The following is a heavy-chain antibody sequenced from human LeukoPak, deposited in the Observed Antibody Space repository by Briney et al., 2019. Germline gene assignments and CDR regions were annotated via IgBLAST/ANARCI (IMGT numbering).Heavy chain of an antibody. CDR1: GYTLTGLS. CDR3: ARDRAIPKADVFDI. CDR2: FDPEDGET. V-gene: IGHV1-24*01. Sequence: ASVKVSCKVSGYTLTGLSMHWVRQAPGKGLEWIEGFDPEDGETIYAQKFQGRVTITADASTSTAYMELNSLTSEDTAVYYCARDRAIPKADVFDIWGQGTMVTVSS. J-gene: IGHJ3*02.